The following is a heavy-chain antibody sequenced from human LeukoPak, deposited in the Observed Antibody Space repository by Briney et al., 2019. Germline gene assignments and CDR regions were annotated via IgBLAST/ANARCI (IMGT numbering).Heavy chain of an antibody. J-gene: IGHJ4*02. Sequence: PGRSLRLSCAASGFTFDDYAMHWVRQAPGKGLEWVSGISWNSGFIGYADSVKGRFTISRDNAKNSLYLQMNSLRAEDMALYYCAKGLYGSGSYPDQWGQGTLVTVSS. CDR2: ISWNSGFI. CDR3: AKGLYGSGSYPDQ. V-gene: IGHV3-9*03. CDR1: GFTFDDYA. D-gene: IGHD3-10*01.